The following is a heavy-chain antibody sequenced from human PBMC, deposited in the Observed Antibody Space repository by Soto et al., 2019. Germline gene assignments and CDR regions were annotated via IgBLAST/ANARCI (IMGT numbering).Heavy chain of an antibody. CDR1: GFTFSSYG. CDR3: ARRTAGARKYYFDY. V-gene: IGHV3-33*01. CDR2: IWYDGSNK. Sequence: QVQLVESGGGVVQPGRSLRLSCAASGFTFSSYGIHWVRQAPGKGLEWVAVIWYDGSNKYYADSVKGRFTISRDNSKNTLYLQMNSLRADDTAVYYCARRTAGARKYYFDYWGQGTLVTVSS. D-gene: IGHD1-26*01. J-gene: IGHJ4*02.